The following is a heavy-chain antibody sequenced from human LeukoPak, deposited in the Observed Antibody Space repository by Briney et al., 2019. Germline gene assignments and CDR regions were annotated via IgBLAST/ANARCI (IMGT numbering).Heavy chain of an antibody. CDR3: ARGGYGDYGAHDY. CDR2: IYTSGST. J-gene: IGHJ4*02. CDR1: GGSISGYY. V-gene: IGHV4-4*07. D-gene: IGHD4-17*01. Sequence: SETLSLXCSVSGGSISGYYWTWIRQPAEKGLEWIGRIYTSGSTNYNPSLKSRVTMSVDTSKNQFSLKLSSVTAADTAVYYCARGGYGDYGAHDYWGQGTLVTVSS.